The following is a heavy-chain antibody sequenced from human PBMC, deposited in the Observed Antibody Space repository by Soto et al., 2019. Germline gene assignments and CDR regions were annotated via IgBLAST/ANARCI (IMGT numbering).Heavy chain of an antibody. Sequence: SETLSLTCAVYGGSFSGYYWSWILQPPGKGLEWIGEINHSGSTNYNPSLKSRVTISVDTSKNQFSLKLSSVTAADTAVYYCARARSRGYCSGGSCYPRAFDIWGQGTMVTVSS. D-gene: IGHD2-15*01. J-gene: IGHJ3*02. CDR3: ARARSRGYCSGGSCYPRAFDI. V-gene: IGHV4-34*01. CDR1: GGSFSGYY. CDR2: INHSGST.